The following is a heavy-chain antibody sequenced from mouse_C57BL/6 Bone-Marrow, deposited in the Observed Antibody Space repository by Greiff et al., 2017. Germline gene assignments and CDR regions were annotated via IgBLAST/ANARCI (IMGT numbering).Heavy chain of an antibody. Sequence: EVKVEESGGGLVKPGGSLKLSCAASGFTFSSYTMSWVRQTPEKRLQWVAAISGGGGNTYYPDSVKGRFPISRDNDKNILYLQMSSLRSECTALYYCSRQVTTVLATKYFDVWGTGTTVTVSS. V-gene: IGHV5-9*01. CDR3: SRQVTTVLATKYFDV. J-gene: IGHJ1*03. CDR2: ISGGGGNT. D-gene: IGHD1-1*01. CDR1: GFTFSSYT.